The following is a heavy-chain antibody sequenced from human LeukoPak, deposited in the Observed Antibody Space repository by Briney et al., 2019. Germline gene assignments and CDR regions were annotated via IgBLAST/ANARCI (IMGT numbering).Heavy chain of an antibody. J-gene: IGHJ6*03. CDR3: AREGPSHSSGWLRVSRDYYMDV. CDR1: GGSISSYY. D-gene: IGHD6-19*01. Sequence: SETLSLTCTVSGGSISSYYWSWIRQPPGKGLEWIGNIYYSGSTNYNPSLKSRVTISVDTSKNQFSLKLSSVTAADTAVYYCAREGPSHSSGWLRVSRDYYMDVWGKGTTVTISS. CDR2: IYYSGST. V-gene: IGHV4-59*01.